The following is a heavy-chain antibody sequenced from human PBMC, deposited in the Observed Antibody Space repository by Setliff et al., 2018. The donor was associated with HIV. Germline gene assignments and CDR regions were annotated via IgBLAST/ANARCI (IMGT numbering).Heavy chain of an antibody. Sequence: SETLFLTCAVSGDSITSSYYWSWIRQSPGKGLEWLGYIYYSGSTTYNPSLRSRVTISIDTSKNQFSLNLRSVTAADTAVYYCARDPPGYGDSKDYWGQGKLVTVPQ. V-gene: IGHV4-59*01. J-gene: IGHJ4*02. CDR2: IYYSGST. CDR3: ARDPPGYGDSKDY. CDR1: GDSITSSYY. D-gene: IGHD4-17*01.